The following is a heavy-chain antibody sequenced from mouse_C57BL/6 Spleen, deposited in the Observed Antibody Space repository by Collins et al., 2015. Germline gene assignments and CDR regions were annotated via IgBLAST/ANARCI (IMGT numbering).Heavy chain of an antibody. V-gene: IGHV3-6*01. J-gene: IGHJ4*01. D-gene: IGHD2-10*01. CDR2: ISYDGSN. CDR1: GYSITSGYY. CDR3: AREREDPYYGNYVEAMDY. Sequence: LQESGPGLVKPSQSLSLTCSVTGYSITSGYYWNWIRQFPGNKLEWMGYISYDGSNNYNPSLKNRISITRDTSKNQFFLKLNSVTTEDTATYYCAREREDPYYGNYVEAMDYWGQGTSVTVSS.